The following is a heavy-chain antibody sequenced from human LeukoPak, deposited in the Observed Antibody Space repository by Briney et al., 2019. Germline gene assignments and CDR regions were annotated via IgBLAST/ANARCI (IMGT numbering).Heavy chain of an antibody. CDR2: INPSDSDT. CDR3: ARHFDILTAYFYY. J-gene: IGHJ4*02. D-gene: IGHD3-9*01. V-gene: IGHV5-51*01. CDR1: GYTFSNHW. Sequence: GESLKISCKGSGYTFSNHWIAWVRQMPGKGLEWMGIINPSDSDTRYSPSFQGQVTISVDKSINTAYLQWSSLKASDTAIYYCARHFDILTAYFYYWGQGTLVTVSS.